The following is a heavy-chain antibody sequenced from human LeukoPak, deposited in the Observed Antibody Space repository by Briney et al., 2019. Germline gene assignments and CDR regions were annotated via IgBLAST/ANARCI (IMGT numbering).Heavy chain of an antibody. V-gene: IGHV4-39*07. CDR1: GGSISSSSYY. D-gene: IGHD3-3*01. CDR2: IYYSGRT. Sequence: PSETLSLTCTVSGGSISSSSYYWGWIRQPPGKGLEWIGSIYYSGRTYYNPSLKSRVTISVDTSKNQFSLKLSSVTAADTAVYSFARGGGYYDFWSGYPNWFDHWGQGTLVTVSS. CDR3: ARGGGYYDFWSGYPNWFDH. J-gene: IGHJ5*02.